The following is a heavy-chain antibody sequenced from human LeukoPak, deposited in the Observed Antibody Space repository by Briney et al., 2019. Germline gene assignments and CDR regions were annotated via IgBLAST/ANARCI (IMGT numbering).Heavy chain of an antibody. Sequence: SVKVSCKASGGTFSSYAISWVRQAPGQGLEWMGGIIPIFGTANYAQKFQGTVTITTDESTSTAYMELSSLRSEDTAVYYCARGGYSYDFWSGYSSYYYYYMDVWGKGTTVTVSS. J-gene: IGHJ6*03. D-gene: IGHD3-3*01. CDR3: ARGGYSYDFWSGYSSYYYYYMDV. V-gene: IGHV1-69*05. CDR1: GGTFSSYA. CDR2: IIPIFGTA.